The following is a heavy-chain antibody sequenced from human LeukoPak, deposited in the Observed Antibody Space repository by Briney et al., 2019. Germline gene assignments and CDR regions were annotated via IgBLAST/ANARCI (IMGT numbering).Heavy chain of an antibody. Sequence: SETLSLTCTVSGGSISSSSYYWGWIRQPPGKGLEWIGSIYYSGSTYYNPSLKSRVTISVDTSKNQFSLKLSSVTAADTAVYYCARLIVLRYSDWLLEEYMDVWGKGTTVTVSS. CDR2: IYYSGST. V-gene: IGHV4-39*01. J-gene: IGHJ6*03. CDR1: GGSISSSSYY. CDR3: ARLIVLRYSDWLLEEYMDV. D-gene: IGHD3-9*01.